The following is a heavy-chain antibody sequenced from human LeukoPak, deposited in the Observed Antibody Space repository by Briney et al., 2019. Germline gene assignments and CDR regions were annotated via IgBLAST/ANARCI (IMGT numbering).Heavy chain of an antibody. V-gene: IGHV3-9*01. CDR3: AREGGVVVPFDY. J-gene: IGHJ4*02. CDR2: ISWNSGSI. D-gene: IGHD3-22*01. CDR1: GFTFDDYA. Sequence: GGSLRLSCAASGFTFDDYAMHWVRQAPGKGLEWVSGISWNSGSIGYADSVKGRFTISRDNAKNSLYLQMNSLRAEDTAVYYCAREGGVVVPFDYWGQGTLVTVSS.